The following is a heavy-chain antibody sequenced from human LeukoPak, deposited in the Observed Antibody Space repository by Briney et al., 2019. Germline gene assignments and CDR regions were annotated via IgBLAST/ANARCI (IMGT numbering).Heavy chain of an antibody. J-gene: IGHJ5*02. CDR2: MHKSGVT. CDR3: ARRARISNWFDP. V-gene: IGHV4-39*01. CDR1: GGSISSSTYY. D-gene: IGHD1-14*01. Sequence: PSETLSLTCTVSGGSISSSTYYWGWIRQPPGKGFEWIGNMHKSGVTSYNPSLKSRVTISIDTSTNQFSLMLNSVTAADTAVYYCARRARISNWFDPWGQGALLTVSS.